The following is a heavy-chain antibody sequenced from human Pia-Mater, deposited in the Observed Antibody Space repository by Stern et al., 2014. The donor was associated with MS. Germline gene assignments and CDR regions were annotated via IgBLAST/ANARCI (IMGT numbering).Heavy chain of an antibody. V-gene: IGHV4-31*03. CDR3: ARVSYDFWSGYYPFDY. D-gene: IGHD3-3*01. CDR1: GGSISSGGYY. J-gene: IGHJ4*02. Sequence: VQLVESGPGLVKPSQTLSLTCTVSGGSISSGGYYWSWIRQHPGKGLEXIGDIYYSGSTYYNPSLKSRVTISVDTSKNQFSLKLSSVTAADTAVYYCARVSYDFWSGYYPFDYWGQGTLVTVSS. CDR2: IYYSGST.